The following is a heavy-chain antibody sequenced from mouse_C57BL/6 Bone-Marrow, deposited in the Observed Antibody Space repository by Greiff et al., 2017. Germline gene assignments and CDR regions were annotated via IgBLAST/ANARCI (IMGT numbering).Heavy chain of an antibody. Sequence: EVQVVESGGGLVQSGRSLRLSCATSGFTFSDFYMEWVRQAPGKGLEWIAASRNKANDYTTEYSASVNGRFIVSRDTSQSILYLQMNALRAEDTAIYYCARDSYMVTGYFDYWGQGTTLTVSS. J-gene: IGHJ2*01. CDR1: GFTFSDFY. V-gene: IGHV7-1*01. CDR2: SRNKANDYTT. D-gene: IGHD2-2*01. CDR3: ARDSYMVTGYFDY.